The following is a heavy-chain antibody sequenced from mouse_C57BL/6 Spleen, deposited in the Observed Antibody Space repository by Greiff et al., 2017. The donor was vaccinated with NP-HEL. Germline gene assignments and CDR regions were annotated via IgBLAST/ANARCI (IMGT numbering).Heavy chain of an antibody. J-gene: IGHJ4*01. CDR3: AKSYGSSLGYAMDY. V-gene: IGHV5-17*01. Sequence: EVKLVESGGGLVKPGGSLKLSCAASGFTFSDYGMHWVRQAPEKGLEWVAYISSGSSTIYYADTVKGRFTISRDNAKITLFLQMTSLRSEDTAMYYCAKSYGSSLGYAMDYWGQGTSVTVSS. CDR1: GFTFSDYG. D-gene: IGHD1-1*01. CDR2: ISSGSSTI.